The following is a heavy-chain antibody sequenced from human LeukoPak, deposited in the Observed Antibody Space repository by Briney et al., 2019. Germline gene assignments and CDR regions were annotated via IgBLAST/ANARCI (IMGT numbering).Heavy chain of an antibody. CDR2: INHSGST. CDR3: ARGRIAVAGRGAYYYDGMDV. J-gene: IGHJ6*02. V-gene: IGHV4-34*01. Sequence: PSETLSLTCAVYGGSFSGYYWSWIRQPPGKGMEWIGEINHSGSTNYNPSLKSRVTISVDTSKNQFSLKLSSVTAADTAVYYCARGRIAVAGRGAYYYDGMDVWGQGTTVTVSS. CDR1: GGSFSGYY. D-gene: IGHD6-19*01.